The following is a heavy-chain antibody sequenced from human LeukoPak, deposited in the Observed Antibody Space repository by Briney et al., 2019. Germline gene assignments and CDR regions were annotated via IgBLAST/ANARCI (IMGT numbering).Heavy chain of an antibody. D-gene: IGHD4-11*01. Sequence: DRSLRLSCAASGFTFSSYPMHWVRQAPGKGLEWVAVIWYNGSNKYYPDSVKGRFTVSRDDSKNTLYLQMDSLRAEDTAVYYCSIVAPGQYYYYYYIDVWGKETTVSVSS. CDR2: IWYNGSNK. J-gene: IGHJ6*03. CDR1: GFTFSSYP. CDR3: SIVAPGQYYYYYYIDV. V-gene: IGHV3-33*01.